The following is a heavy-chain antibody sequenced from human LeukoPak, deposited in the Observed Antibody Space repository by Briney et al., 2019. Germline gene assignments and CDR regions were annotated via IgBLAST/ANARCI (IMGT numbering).Heavy chain of an antibody. Sequence: GGSLRLSCAASGFTFSSYWMHWVRPAPGKGLVWVSRINSDGSSTSYADSVKGRFTISRDNAKNTLYLQMNSLRAEDTAVYYCARGVRTSSCYDSGIWGQGTMVTVSS. V-gene: IGHV3-74*01. D-gene: IGHD5-12*01. CDR2: INSDGSST. CDR1: GFTFSSYW. J-gene: IGHJ3*02. CDR3: ARGVRTSSCYDSGI.